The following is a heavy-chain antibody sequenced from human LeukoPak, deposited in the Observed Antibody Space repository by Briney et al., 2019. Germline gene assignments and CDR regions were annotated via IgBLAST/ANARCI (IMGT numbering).Heavy chain of an antibody. CDR2: ISSSGSTI. D-gene: IGHD3-22*01. Sequence: SGGSLRLSCAASGFTFSSYGMSWVRQAPGKGLEWVSYISSSGSTIYYADSVKGRFTISRDNAKNSLYLQMNSLRAEDTAVYYCAELGITMIEGVWGKGTTVTISS. J-gene: IGHJ6*04. V-gene: IGHV3-48*04. CDR3: AELGITMIEGV. CDR1: GFTFSSYG.